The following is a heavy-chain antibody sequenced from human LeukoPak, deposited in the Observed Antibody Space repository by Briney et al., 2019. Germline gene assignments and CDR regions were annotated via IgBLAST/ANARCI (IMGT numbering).Heavy chain of an antibody. J-gene: IGHJ4*02. D-gene: IGHD3-10*01. CDR3: ARLVRGVHIDY. Sequence: SETLSLTCAVSGRSISSSSYYWGWIRQPPGKGLEWIGSIYYSGSTYYNPSLKSRVTISVDTSKNQFSLKLSSVTAADTAVYYCARLVRGVHIDYWGQGTLVTVSS. CDR1: GRSISSSSYY. CDR2: IYYSGST. V-gene: IGHV4-39*01.